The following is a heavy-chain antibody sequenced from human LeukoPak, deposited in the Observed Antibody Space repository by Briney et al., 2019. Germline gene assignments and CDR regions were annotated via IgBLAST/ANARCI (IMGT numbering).Heavy chain of an antibody. CDR2: IYYSGST. CDR3: ARSGRGYSYGLVYYYYYMDV. V-gene: IGHV4-59*12. Sequence: SETLSLTCTVSGGSISSYYWSWIRQPPGKGLEWIGYIYYSGSTNYNPSLKSRVTMSVDTSKNQFSLKLTSVTAADTAVYYCARSGRGYSYGLVYYYYYMDVWGKGTTVTVSS. D-gene: IGHD5-18*01. J-gene: IGHJ6*03. CDR1: GGSISSYY.